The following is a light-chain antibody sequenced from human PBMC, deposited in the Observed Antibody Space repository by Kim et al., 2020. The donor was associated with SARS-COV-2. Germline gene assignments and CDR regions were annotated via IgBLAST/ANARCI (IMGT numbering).Light chain of an antibody. CDR1: SLRNYY. CDR2: GKN. CDR3: KSRDSSGDHVL. V-gene: IGLV3-19*01. Sequence: LGLTVRITCQGDSLRNYYASWYQQKPGQAPVLVVYGKNYRPSRIPDRFSGSSSGDTTSLTITGAQAEDEADYYCKSRDSSGDHVLFGGGTQLTVL. J-gene: IGLJ2*01.